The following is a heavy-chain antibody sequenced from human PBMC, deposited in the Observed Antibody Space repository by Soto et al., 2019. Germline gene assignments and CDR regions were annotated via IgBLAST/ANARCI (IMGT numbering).Heavy chain of an antibody. CDR2: TYYRSKWYN. V-gene: IGHV6-1*01. CDR3: ARDPAAAGTRDYYYGMDV. Sequence: PSQTLSLTCALSGDSVSSNSAAWNWIRQSPSRGLEWMGRTYYRSKWYNDYAVSVKSRITINPDTSKNQFSLQLNSVTPEDTAVYYCARDPAAAGTRDYYYGMDVWGQGTTVTVSS. J-gene: IGHJ6*02. D-gene: IGHD6-13*01. CDR1: GDSVSSNSAA.